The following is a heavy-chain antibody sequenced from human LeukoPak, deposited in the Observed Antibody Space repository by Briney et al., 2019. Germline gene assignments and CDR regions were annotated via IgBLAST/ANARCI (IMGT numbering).Heavy chain of an antibody. D-gene: IGHD2-2*02. J-gene: IGHJ4*02. CDR1: GYSISSGYY. CDR3: ARQGYCSSTICYKGGGSYFDY. V-gene: IGHV4-38-2*01. CDR2: IYHSGST. Sequence: PSETLSLTCAVSGYSISSGYYWGWIRQPPLKGLEWVGTIYHSGSTYYNPSLKSRVTISVDTSKSQFSLKLSSVTAADTAVYYCARQGYCSSTICYKGGGSYFDYWGQGTLVTVSS.